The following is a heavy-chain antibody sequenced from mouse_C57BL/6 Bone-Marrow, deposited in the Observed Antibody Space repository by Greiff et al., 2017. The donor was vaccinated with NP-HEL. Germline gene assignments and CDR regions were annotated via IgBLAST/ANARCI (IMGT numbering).Heavy chain of an antibody. Sequence: DVMLVESGEGLVKPGGSLKLSCAASGFTFSSYAMSWVRQTPEKRLEWVAYISSGGDYIYYADTVKGRFTISRDNARNTRYLQMSSLKSEDTAMYYCTRGGSSYWYFDVWGTGTTVTVSS. CDR2: ISSGGDYI. CDR1: GFTFSSYA. J-gene: IGHJ1*03. D-gene: IGHD1-1*01. V-gene: IGHV5-9-1*02. CDR3: TRGGSSYWYFDV.